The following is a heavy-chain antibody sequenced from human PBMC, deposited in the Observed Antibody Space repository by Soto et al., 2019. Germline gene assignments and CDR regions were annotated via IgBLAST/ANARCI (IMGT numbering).Heavy chain of an antibody. J-gene: IGHJ6*03. CDR1: GYTFTGYY. CDR3: ARGIIATMLRGVIGLLDYSYMDV. Sequence: GASVKVSCKASGYTFTGYYMHWVRQAPGQGLEWMGWINPNSGGTNYAQKFQGWVTMTRDTSISTAYMELSRLRSDDTAVYYCARGIIATMLRGVIGLLDYSYMDVWGKGTTVTVSS. D-gene: IGHD3-10*01. V-gene: IGHV1-2*04. CDR2: INPNSGGT.